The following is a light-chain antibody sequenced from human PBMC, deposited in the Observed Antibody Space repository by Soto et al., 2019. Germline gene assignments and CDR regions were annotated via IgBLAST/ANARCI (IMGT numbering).Light chain of an antibody. J-gene: IGKJ4*01. CDR2: LGS. V-gene: IGKV2-28*01. CDR1: RSILGSSGYNY. Sequence: ETVLTQSPLSLPVTPGEPASISCRSSRSILGSSGYNYLNWYLQKPGQSPQLLIYLGSSRASWVPDRFSGSGSGTDFTLTIIRVEAGDVGVYVCAQGLAVPFTFGGGTKVDI. CDR3: AQGLAVPFT.